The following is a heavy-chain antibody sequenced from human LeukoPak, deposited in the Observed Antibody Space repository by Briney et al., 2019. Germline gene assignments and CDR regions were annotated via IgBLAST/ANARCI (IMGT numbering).Heavy chain of an antibody. CDR2: INNDGSST. Sequence: AGGSLRLSCAVSGFTFSSYWMHWVRQAPGKGLEWVSRINNDGSSTVYADSVKGRFTISRDNAKNTLYLQMNSLRAEDTAVYYCARGNWNLDYWGQGTLVTVSS. J-gene: IGHJ4*02. V-gene: IGHV3-74*01. D-gene: IGHD1-20*01. CDR1: GFTFSSYW. CDR3: ARGNWNLDY.